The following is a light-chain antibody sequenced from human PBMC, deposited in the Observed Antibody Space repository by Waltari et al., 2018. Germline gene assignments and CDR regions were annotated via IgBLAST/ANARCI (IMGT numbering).Light chain of an antibody. CDR2: QDS. CDR1: KLGEKY. Sequence: SYELTQPPSVSVSPGQTARITCSGDKLGEKYACWYQQKPGQSPVLVIYQDSKRPSGIPERFSGSNSGNTATLTISGTQAMDEADYYCQACDSSTVVFGGGTKLTVL. V-gene: IGLV3-1*01. CDR3: QACDSSTVV. J-gene: IGLJ2*01.